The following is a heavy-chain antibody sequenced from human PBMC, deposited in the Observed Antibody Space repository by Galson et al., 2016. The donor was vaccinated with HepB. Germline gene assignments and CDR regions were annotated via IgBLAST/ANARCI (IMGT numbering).Heavy chain of an antibody. V-gene: IGHV4-39*07. CDR1: GGSISSSRHY. CDR3: VGFDLGGCGTGICSQ. J-gene: IGHJ4*02. D-gene: IGHD2-15*01. CDR2: MYYSGST. Sequence: ETLSLTCAVSGGSISSSRHYWGWIRQPPGKGLEWIASMYYSGSTYYNPSLKSRVTISVDTSKNQLSLKLSSVTAADTAVYYCVGFDLGGCGTGICSQWGQGTLVTVSA.